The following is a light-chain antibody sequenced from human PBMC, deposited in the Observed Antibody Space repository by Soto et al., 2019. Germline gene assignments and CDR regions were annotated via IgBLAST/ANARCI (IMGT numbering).Light chain of an antibody. V-gene: IGKV3-15*01. CDR3: QRYNNWPLT. CDR1: QSVSNDF. Sequence: EIVLTQSPGILSLSPGERATLSCRASQSVSNDFLAWYQQKPGQAPRLLIYGASTRATGVPARFSGSRSGTEFTLTINSLQSEDFAVYYCQRYNNWPLTFGGGTKVESK. J-gene: IGKJ4*01. CDR2: GAS.